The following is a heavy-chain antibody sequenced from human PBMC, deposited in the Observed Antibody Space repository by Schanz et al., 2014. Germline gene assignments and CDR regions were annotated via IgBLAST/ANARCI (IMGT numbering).Heavy chain of an antibody. CDR3: ARGIITMVRGGDVGAFDI. Sequence: QVFLAESGGGVVQPGRSLRLSCAASGFTFSQYGMHWVRQAPGKGLEWVAVIWYDGNNKYYADSVKGRFTISRDNSKNTLYLQMNSLRAEDTALYYCARGIITMVRGGDVGAFDIWGQGTMVTVSS. CDR2: IWYDGNNK. CDR1: GFTFSQYG. J-gene: IGHJ3*02. D-gene: IGHD3-10*01. V-gene: IGHV3-33*08.